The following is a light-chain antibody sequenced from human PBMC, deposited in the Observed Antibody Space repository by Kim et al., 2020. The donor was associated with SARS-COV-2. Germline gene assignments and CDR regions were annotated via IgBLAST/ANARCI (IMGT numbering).Light chain of an antibody. V-gene: IGLV1-44*01. CDR1: ISNIGSNT. CDR3: ATWDDSLSGPV. Sequence: GHRVTNSCSGSISNIGSNTVYCYQHLPGTSPKFLISTNYQRPSGVPDRFSGSKSGTSASLAISGLQSEDEGDYYCATWDDSLSGPVFGGGTRLTVL. J-gene: IGLJ3*02. CDR2: TNY.